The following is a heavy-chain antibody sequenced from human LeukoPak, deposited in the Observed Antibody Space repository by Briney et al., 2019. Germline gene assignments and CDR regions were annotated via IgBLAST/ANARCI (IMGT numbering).Heavy chain of an antibody. CDR1: GGSISHYY. CDR3: AREDPQTAVPEGMDV. CDR2: IYYSGTT. J-gene: IGHJ6*02. D-gene: IGHD4-17*01. V-gene: IGHV4-59*01. Sequence: SETLSLTCTVSGGSISHYYWSWIRQSPGKGLEWIGYIYYSGTTNYNPSLKSRVTISVDTSRNQFSLQLRSVTAADTAVYYCAREDPQTAVPEGMDVWGQGTTVIVSS.